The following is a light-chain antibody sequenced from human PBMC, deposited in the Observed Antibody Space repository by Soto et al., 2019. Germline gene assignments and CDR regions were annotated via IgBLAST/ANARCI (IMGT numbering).Light chain of an antibody. Sequence: DIQMTQSPSTLSASVGDRVTITCRASQSIGTWVAWYQQKPGEAPKFLIYDVSTLDSGVPSRFSGSGSGTEFPLTISGLQPDDFAKYYCQQYSSFSWTFGQGTKVEIK. J-gene: IGKJ1*01. CDR2: DVS. CDR1: QSIGTW. CDR3: QQYSSFSWT. V-gene: IGKV1-5*01.